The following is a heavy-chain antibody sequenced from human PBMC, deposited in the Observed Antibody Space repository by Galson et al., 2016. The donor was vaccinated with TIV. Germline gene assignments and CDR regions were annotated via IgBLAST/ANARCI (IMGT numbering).Heavy chain of an antibody. Sequence: SLTCAVYGGSLSGYYWSWIRQSPGKGLEWIGEINHRAITNYGPSLKSRVAISVDTSKNQFSLKVSSVTAADTAVYYCARYSNDEGDAYGFAYWGQGTLVTVSS. CDR2: INHRAIT. CDR1: GGSLSGYY. D-gene: IGHD1-1*01. V-gene: IGHV4-34*01. J-gene: IGHJ4*02. CDR3: ARYSNDEGDAYGFAY.